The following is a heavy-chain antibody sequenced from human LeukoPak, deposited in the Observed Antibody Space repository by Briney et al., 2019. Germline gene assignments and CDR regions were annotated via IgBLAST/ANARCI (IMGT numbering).Heavy chain of an antibody. D-gene: IGHD5-24*01. CDR2: IYYSGTT. CDR3: ARVLSGYNRYFDL. CDR1: GDSISSGSYY. V-gene: IGHV4-39*07. J-gene: IGHJ4*02. Sequence: SETLSLTCSVSGDSISSGSYYWGWIRQPPGKGLEWIGNIYYSGTTYYNPSLESRLTISVDTSKNQLSLKMSSVTAADTAVYYCARVLSGYNRYFDLWGQGTLVTVSS.